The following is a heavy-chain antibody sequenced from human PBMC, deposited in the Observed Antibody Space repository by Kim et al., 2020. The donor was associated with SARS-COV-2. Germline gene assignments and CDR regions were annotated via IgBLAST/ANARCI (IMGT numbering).Heavy chain of an antibody. D-gene: IGHD6-19*01. J-gene: IGHJ3*02. V-gene: IGHV2-70*01. Sequence: SGPTLVNPTQTLTLTCTFSGFSLSTSGMCVSWIRQPPGKALEWLALIDWDDDKYYSTSLKTRLTISKDTSKNQVVLTMTNMDPVDTATYYCARIDARGSSGPHDAFDIWGQGTMVTVSS. CDR2: IDWDDDK. CDR3: ARIDARGSSGPHDAFDI. CDR1: GFSLSTSGMC.